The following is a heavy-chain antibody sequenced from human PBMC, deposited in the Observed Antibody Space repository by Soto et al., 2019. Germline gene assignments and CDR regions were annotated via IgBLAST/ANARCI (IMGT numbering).Heavy chain of an antibody. Sequence: PSETLSLTCSVPGAYISNYYWSWIRQPPGKGLEWVGYTYYSGSTNYTPSLKSRVTMSVDTSKNQFSLKLNSVTAADTAVYYCARTYCSGGSCYPGGNWFDPWGQGTLVTVAS. CDR2: TYYSGST. CDR3: ARTYCSGGSCYPGGNWFDP. J-gene: IGHJ5*02. D-gene: IGHD2-15*01. CDR1: GAYISNYY. V-gene: IGHV4-59*01.